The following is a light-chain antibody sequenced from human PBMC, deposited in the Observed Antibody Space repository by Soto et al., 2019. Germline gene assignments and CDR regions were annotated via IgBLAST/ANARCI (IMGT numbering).Light chain of an antibody. J-gene: IGLJ1*01. Sequence: QSSLTQPASVPRSPGQSITISCTGTSSDVGSYNLVSWYQQHPGKAPKLMIYEGSKRPSGVSNRFSGSTSGNTASLTISGLQAEDEADYYCCSYAGSSSYDFGTGTKVTVL. CDR3: CSYAGSSSYD. CDR1: SSDVGSYNL. CDR2: EGS. V-gene: IGLV2-23*01.